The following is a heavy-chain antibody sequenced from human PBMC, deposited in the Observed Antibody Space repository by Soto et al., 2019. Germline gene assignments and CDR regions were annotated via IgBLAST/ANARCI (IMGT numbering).Heavy chain of an antibody. CDR2: ISGSGGST. D-gene: IGHD3-9*01. CDR1: GFTFSSYA. J-gene: IGHJ6*02. Sequence: EVQLLESGGGLVQPGGSLRLSCAASGFTFSSYAMSWVRQAPGKGLEWVSAISGSGGSTYYADSVKGRFTISRDNSKNTLYLQMNSLRAEDTAVYYCAKRNLVLRYFDWLQADYGMDVWGQGTTVTVSS. V-gene: IGHV3-23*01. CDR3: AKRNLVLRYFDWLQADYGMDV.